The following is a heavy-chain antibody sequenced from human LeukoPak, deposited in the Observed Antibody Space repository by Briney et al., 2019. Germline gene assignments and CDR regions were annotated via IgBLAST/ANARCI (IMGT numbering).Heavy chain of an antibody. CDR3: ERENTFFDL. J-gene: IGHJ4*02. CDR1: GFTFSSYA. CDR2: ISSNGGST. Sequence: GGSLRLSCAASGFTFSSYAMHWVRQAPGKGLEYVSTISSNGGSTYYADSVKGRFIISRDNSKNTVYLQMGSLRAEDMAVFYCERENTFFDLWGQGALVTVSS. V-gene: IGHV3-64*02.